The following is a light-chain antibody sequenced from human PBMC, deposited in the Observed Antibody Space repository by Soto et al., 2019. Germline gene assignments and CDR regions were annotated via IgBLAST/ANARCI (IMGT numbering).Light chain of an antibody. J-gene: IGKJ3*01. CDR1: QGIGRY. CDR2: DAS. CDR3: HQRSNWPLP. Sequence: EIVLTQSPGTLSLSPGESATLSCRASQGIGRYLDWFQQKPGQPPRLLIYDASTRATGIPGRFSGSGSGTDFTLAISSLEPEDFAVYYCHQRSNWPLPFGPGTKVEI. V-gene: IGKV3-11*01.